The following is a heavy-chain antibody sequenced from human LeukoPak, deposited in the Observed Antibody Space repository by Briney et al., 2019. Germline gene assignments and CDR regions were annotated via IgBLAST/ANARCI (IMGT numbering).Heavy chain of an antibody. Sequence: PGGSLRLSCAASGFPFSSYPMTWVRQAPGKGPEWVSAISGNSGRTYYTDSVKGRFTISRDNSKNTLYLQMNSLIAEDTAVYYCAKDNMITFGGVIPGFDYWGQGTLVTVSS. D-gene: IGHD3-16*02. CDR3: AKDNMITFGGVIPGFDY. CDR1: GFPFSSYP. V-gene: IGHV3-23*01. J-gene: IGHJ4*02. CDR2: ISGNSGRT.